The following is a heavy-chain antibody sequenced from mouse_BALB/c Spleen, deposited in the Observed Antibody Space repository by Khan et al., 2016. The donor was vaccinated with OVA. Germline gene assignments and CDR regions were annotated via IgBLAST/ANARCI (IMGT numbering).Heavy chain of an antibody. V-gene: IGHV3-6*02. CDR1: GYSITSGYY. CDR2: ISYNGSN. CDR3: ATESYGKGPY. J-gene: IGHJ3*01. D-gene: IGHD2-1*01. Sequence: EVQLQESGPGLVKPSQSLSLTCSVTGYSITSGYYWNWIRQFPGNRLEWMGYISYNGSNNYNPSLKNRISITRATSKKQFFLKLNSVTTEDIAMYCCATESYGKGPYWGQGTLVTVAA.